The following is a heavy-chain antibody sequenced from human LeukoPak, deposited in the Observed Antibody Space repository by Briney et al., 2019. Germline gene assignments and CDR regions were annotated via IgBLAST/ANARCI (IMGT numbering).Heavy chain of an antibody. CDR3: ARGGGSSGYYTDY. CDR1: GVSFRGYY. J-gene: IGHJ4*02. CDR2: INHSGTT. V-gene: IGHV4-34*01. D-gene: IGHD3-22*01. Sequence: SETLPLTCAVYGVSFRGYYWSWIRPPPGKGLEWIGEINHSGTTNYNPSLKSRVTISVDTSKNQFSLKLSSVTAADTAVYYCARGGGSSGYYTDYWGQGTLVTVSS.